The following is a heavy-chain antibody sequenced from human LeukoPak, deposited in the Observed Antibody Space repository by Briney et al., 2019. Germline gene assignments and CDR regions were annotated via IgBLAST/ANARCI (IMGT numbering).Heavy chain of an antibody. V-gene: IGHV3-23*01. CDR1: GFTFSTYT. Sequence: GGSLRLSCTASGFTFSTYTMSWVRQAPGEGLKWVSGILTSGGTYYADSVKGRFTISRDNSKNTLYLQMNSLRAEDTAVYYCAREGNYYDMDVWGQGTTVTVSS. CDR3: AREGNYYDMDV. CDR2: ILTSGGT. J-gene: IGHJ6*02.